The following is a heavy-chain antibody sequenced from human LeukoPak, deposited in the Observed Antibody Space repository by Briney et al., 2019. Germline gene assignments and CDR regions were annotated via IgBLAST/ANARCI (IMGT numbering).Heavy chain of an antibody. Sequence: PSETLSLTCTVSGGSISSGDYYWSWIRQPPGKGLEWIGYIYYSGSTYYNPSLKSRVTISVDTSKNQFSLKLSSVTAADTAVYYCARQTVVPAAIGAWGQGTLVTVSP. CDR2: IYYSGST. V-gene: IGHV4-30-4*08. D-gene: IGHD2-2*02. CDR1: GGSISSGDYY. J-gene: IGHJ1*01. CDR3: ARQTVVPAAIGA.